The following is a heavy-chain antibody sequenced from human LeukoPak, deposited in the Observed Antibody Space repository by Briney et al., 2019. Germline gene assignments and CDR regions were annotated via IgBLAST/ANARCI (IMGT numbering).Heavy chain of an antibody. Sequence: SETLSLTCDVYGGSFSGYYWSWIRQPPGKGLEWIGEINHSGSTNYNPSLKSRVTISVDTSKNQFSLKLSSVTAADTAVYYCARMVRGVIVDYWGQGTLVTVSS. V-gene: IGHV4-34*01. CDR2: INHSGST. J-gene: IGHJ4*02. CDR1: GGSFSGYY. D-gene: IGHD3-10*01. CDR3: ARMVRGVIVDY.